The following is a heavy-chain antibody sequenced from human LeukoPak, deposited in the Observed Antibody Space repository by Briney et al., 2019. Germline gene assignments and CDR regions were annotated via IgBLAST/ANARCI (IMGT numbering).Heavy chain of an antibody. CDR2: ISYDGSNK. D-gene: IGHD6-13*01. Sequence: GGSPRLSCAASGFTFSSYGMHWVRQAPGKGLEWVAVISYDGSNKYYADSVKGRFTISRDNSKNTLYLQMNSLRAEDTAVYYCAKDGGSSSWPPYNWFDPWGQGTLVTVSS. CDR3: AKDGGSSSWPPYNWFDP. V-gene: IGHV3-30*18. J-gene: IGHJ5*02. CDR1: GFTFSSYG.